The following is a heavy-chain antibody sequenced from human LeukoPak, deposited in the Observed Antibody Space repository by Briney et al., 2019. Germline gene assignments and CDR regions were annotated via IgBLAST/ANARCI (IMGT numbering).Heavy chain of an antibody. D-gene: IGHD6-6*01. CDR2: INHSRST. Sequence: PSETLSLTCAVYGGSLSGYYWIWIRQPPGKGLEWIGEINHSRSTNYNPSLKSRVTISVDTSKNQFSLKLSSVTAADTAVYYCARVSFPYSSSSRGGWFDPWGQGTLVTVSS. J-gene: IGHJ5*02. CDR3: ARVSFPYSSSSRGGWFDP. CDR1: GGSLSGYY. V-gene: IGHV4-34*01.